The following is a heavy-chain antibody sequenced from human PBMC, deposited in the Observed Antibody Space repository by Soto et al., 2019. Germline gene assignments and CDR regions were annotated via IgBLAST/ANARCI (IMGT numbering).Heavy chain of an antibody. D-gene: IGHD3-10*01. Sequence: GASVKVSCKASGYTFTGYDINWVRQATGQGLEWMGWMNPNSGNTGYAQKFQGRFTMTRNTSISTAYRELSSLRFEDTAVYYCARGGLVWFGELSKRFDPWGQGTLVTVSS. CDR3: ARGGLVWFGELSKRFDP. J-gene: IGHJ5*02. CDR2: MNPNSGNT. CDR1: GYTFTGYD. V-gene: IGHV1-8*01.